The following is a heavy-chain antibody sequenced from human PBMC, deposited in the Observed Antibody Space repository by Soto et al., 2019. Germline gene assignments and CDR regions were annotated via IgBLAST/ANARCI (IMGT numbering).Heavy chain of an antibody. CDR2: INHSGST. CDR1: DGSFSCYY. CDR3: ASPTKLYNWFDP. V-gene: IGHV4-34*01. D-gene: IGHD2-15*01. Sequence: LATVSLTCAVYDGSFSCYYWSWIRQPPGKGLEWIGEINHSGSTNYNPSLKSRVTISVDTSKNQFSLKLSSVTAADTAVYYCASPTKLYNWFDPWGQGTLVTVSS. J-gene: IGHJ5*02.